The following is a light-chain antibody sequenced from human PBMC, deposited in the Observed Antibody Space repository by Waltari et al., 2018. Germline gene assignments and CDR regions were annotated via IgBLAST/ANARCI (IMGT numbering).Light chain of an antibody. CDR2: KAS. Sequence: DIQMTQSPSTLSASVGDRVTVTCRASQSISSWLAWYQQKPGKAPKLLIYKASSLESGGPSRFSGSGSGTEFTLTISSLQPDDFATYYCQHQAFGQGTKVEIK. V-gene: IGKV1-5*03. CDR3: QHQA. CDR1: QSISSW. J-gene: IGKJ1*01.